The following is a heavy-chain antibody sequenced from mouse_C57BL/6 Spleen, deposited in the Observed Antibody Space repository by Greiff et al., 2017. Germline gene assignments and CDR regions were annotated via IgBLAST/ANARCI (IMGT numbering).Heavy chain of an antibody. CDR1: GFPFSSSA. V-gene: IGHV5-9-1*02. D-gene: IGHD2-3*01. CDR2: ISSGGDYI. J-gene: IGHJ3*01. Sequence: EVQLVESGAGLVKPGGSLTLSCAASGFPFSSSAMSWVRQTPEKRLAWVAYISSGGDYIYYADTVKGRFTISRDNARNTLYRQMSSLKSEDTAMYYCTRDNDGDCIAYWGQGTLGTVSA. CDR3: TRDNDGDCIAY.